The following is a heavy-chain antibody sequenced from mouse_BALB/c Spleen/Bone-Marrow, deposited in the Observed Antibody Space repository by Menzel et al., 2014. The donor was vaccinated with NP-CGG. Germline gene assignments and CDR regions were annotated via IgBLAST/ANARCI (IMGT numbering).Heavy chain of an antibody. CDR3: ARTATVVATYYFDY. CDR2: INPSNGRT. D-gene: IGHD1-1*01. CDR1: GYTFTSFW. J-gene: IGHJ2*01. Sequence: VQLHESGAELVKPGASVKLSCKASGYTFTSFWMHWVKQRPGQGLEWIGEINPSNGRTNYNEKFKSKATLTVDKSSSTAYMQLSSLTSEDSAVYYCARTATVVATYYFDYWGQGTALTVSS. V-gene: IGHV1S81*02.